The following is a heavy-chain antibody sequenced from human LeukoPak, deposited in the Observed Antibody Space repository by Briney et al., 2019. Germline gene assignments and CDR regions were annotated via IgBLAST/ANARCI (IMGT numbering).Heavy chain of an antibody. Sequence: SETLSLTCTVSGGSISRTSYYWGWIRQPPGEGLEWIGSIFYSGNTYYNPSLESRLTISADTSKNQFSLKLSSVTAADTAVYYCARSPRGGPSLDIWGQGTMVTVSS. J-gene: IGHJ3*02. V-gene: IGHV4-39*07. D-gene: IGHD2-2*01. CDR1: GGSISRTSYY. CDR3: ARSPRGGPSLDI. CDR2: IFYSGNT.